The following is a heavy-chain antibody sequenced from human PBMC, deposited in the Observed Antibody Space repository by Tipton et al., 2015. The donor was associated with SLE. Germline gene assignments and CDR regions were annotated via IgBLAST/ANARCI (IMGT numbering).Heavy chain of an antibody. V-gene: IGHV4-59*01. D-gene: IGHD4-23*01. CDR2: IYYTGIT. Sequence: TLSLTCTVSGGSISGSYWSWVRQSPGKGLEWIGYIYYTGITNYNPSLKNRVTISVDTSERRISLKLTSVTAADSAVYYCASGGYGGNFLGWFDPWGQGTLVTVSS. CDR1: GGSISGSY. CDR3: ASGGYGGNFLGWFDP. J-gene: IGHJ5*02.